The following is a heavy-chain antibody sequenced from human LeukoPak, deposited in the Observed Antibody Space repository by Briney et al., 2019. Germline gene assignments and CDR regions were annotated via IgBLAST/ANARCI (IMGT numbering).Heavy chain of an antibody. Sequence: ASVKVSCKASGYTFISYYMHWVRQAPGQGLEWMGIINPSGGSTNYAQNFQARVTMTRDTSTSTVYMELSSLRSEDTAVYYCARVRDGYNDAYDIWGQGTMVTVPS. CDR2: INPSGGST. D-gene: IGHD5-24*01. J-gene: IGHJ3*02. CDR3: ARVRDGYNDAYDI. CDR1: GYTFISYY. V-gene: IGHV1-46*01.